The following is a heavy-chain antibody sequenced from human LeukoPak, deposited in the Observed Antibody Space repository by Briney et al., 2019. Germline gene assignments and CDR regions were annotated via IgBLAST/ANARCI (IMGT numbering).Heavy chain of an antibody. CDR1: GFTFSSYA. CDR2: ISGSGGST. V-gene: IGHV3-23*01. Sequence: GGSLRLSCAASGFTFSSYAMSWVRQAPGKGLEWVSAISGSGGSTYYADSVKGRFTISRNNSKNTLYLQMNSLRAEDTAVYYCAKDGYGSGSFDYWGQGTLVTVSS. D-gene: IGHD3-10*01. J-gene: IGHJ4*02. CDR3: AKDGYGSGSFDY.